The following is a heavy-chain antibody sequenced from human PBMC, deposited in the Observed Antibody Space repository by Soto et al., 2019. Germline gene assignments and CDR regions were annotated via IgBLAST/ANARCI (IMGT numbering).Heavy chain of an antibody. V-gene: IGHV3-33*01. D-gene: IGHD2-2*02. CDR2: IWSDGSNK. CDR1: GFTFSSYG. Sequence: LRLSCAASGFTFSSYGMNWVRQAPGKGLEWVAVIWSDGSNKDYTDSVKGRFAISRDNSKNTLYLEMNSLRAEDTAVYFCARPAYCNSASCYRLDYWGQGTLVTVSS. J-gene: IGHJ4*02. CDR3: ARPAYCNSASCYRLDY.